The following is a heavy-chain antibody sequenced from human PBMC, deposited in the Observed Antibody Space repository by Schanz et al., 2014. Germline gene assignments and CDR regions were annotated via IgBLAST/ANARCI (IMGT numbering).Heavy chain of an antibody. CDR3: ARVALPGYSSPRDAFDI. J-gene: IGHJ3*02. D-gene: IGHD5-18*01. CDR1: GFTFSGYS. CDR2: ISYGTSYI. V-gene: IGHV3-21*01. Sequence: VQLVESGGGLVKPGGSLRLSCAASGFTFSGYSLNWVRQAPGKGLEWVSSISYGTSYIYYAESVKGRFTISRDNAKNSLYLQMNGLRAEDTAVYYCARVALPGYSSPRDAFDIWGQGTMVTVSS.